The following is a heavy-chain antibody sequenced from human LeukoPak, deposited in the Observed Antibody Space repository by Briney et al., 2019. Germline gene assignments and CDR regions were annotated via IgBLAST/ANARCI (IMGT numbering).Heavy chain of an antibody. CDR2: IHTSGST. CDR3: ARLLLRGFGGDV. D-gene: IGHD3-10*01. J-gene: IGHJ6*04. CDR1: GVSTSSYY. Sequence: SETLSLTCTISGVSTSSYYWSWIRQPAGKGLEWIGRIHTSGSTNYNPSLKSRVTMSVDTSKNQFSLKLSSVTAADTAVYYCARLLLRGFGGDVWGKGTTVTISS. V-gene: IGHV4-4*07.